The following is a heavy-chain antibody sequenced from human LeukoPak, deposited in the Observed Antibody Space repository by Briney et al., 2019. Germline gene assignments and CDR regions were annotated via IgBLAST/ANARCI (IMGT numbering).Heavy chain of an antibody. CDR2: ISYDGSNK. V-gene: IGHV3-30-3*01. D-gene: IGHD2-8*01. J-gene: IGHJ4*02. CDR1: GFTFSSYA. CDR3: ARELTALDY. Sequence: PGRSLRLSCAASGFTFSSYAMHWVRQAPGKGLEWVAVISYDGSNKYYADSVKGRLTISRDNSKNTLYLQMNSLRAEDTAVYYCARELTALDYWGQGTLVTVSS.